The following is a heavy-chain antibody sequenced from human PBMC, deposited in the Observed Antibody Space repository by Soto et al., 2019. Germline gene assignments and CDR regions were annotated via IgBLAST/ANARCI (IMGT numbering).Heavy chain of an antibody. V-gene: IGHV3-48*01. D-gene: IGHD3-22*01. CDR1: GFIFNSYS. CDR2: INSGSTSE. J-gene: IGHJ4*02. CDR3: GSSASPDAY. Sequence: EVQLVESGGGLVQPGGSLRLSCVASGFIFNSYSMNWVRQAPGKGLEWISYINSGSTSEFYADSVKGRFTISRDNAKNSLYLQMNSLRAEDTAVYYCGSSASPDAYWGQGTLVTVSS.